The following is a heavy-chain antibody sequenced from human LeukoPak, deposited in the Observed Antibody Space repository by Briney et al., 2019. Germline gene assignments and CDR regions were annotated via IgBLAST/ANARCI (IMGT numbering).Heavy chain of an antibody. CDR2: INPSGGST. J-gene: IGHJ4*02. Sequence: GAPSKVSCKATGYPFTNHQNHRVRPAPGPRPEGMGIINPSGGSTSYAQKFQGRVTMTRDTSTSTVYMELSSLRSEDTAVYYCARDPGYDFWIDYWGQGTLVTVSS. D-gene: IGHD3-3*01. V-gene: IGHV1-46*01. CDR1: GYPFTNHQ. CDR3: ARDPGYDFWIDY.